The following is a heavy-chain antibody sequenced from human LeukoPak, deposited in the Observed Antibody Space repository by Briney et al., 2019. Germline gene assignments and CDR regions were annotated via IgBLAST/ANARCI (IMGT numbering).Heavy chain of an antibody. V-gene: IGHV3-33*01. CDR3: ARGGYYDSSGYSHFDY. CDR2: IWYDASNK. J-gene: IGHJ4*02. CDR1: GFTFSSYG. Sequence: GGSLRLSCAASGFTFSSYGMHWVRQAPGKGLEWVAVIWYDASNKYYADSVKGRFTISRDNSKNTLYLQMNSLRAEDTAVYYCARGGYYDSSGYSHFDYWGQGTLVTVSS. D-gene: IGHD3-22*01.